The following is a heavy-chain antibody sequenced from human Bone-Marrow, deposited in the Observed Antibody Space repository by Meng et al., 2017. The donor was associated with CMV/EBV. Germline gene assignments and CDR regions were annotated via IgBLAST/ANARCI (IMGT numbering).Heavy chain of an antibody. Sequence: GESLKISCAASGFTFSRYWMSWVRQAPGKGLEWISSISSSSSYIYYADSVKGRFTISRDNAKNSLYLQMNSLRAEDTAVYYCARDIYCSSTSCYSDAFDIWGQGTIVTVSS. CDR3: ARDIYCSSTSCYSDAFDI. CDR2: ISSSSSYI. V-gene: IGHV3-21*01. D-gene: IGHD2-2*01. J-gene: IGHJ3*02. CDR1: GFTFSRYW.